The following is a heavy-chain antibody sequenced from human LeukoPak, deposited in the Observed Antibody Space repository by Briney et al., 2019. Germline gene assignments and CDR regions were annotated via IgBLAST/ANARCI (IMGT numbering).Heavy chain of an antibody. V-gene: IGHV4-61*01. D-gene: IGHD1-26*01. CDR1: GGSVSSGSYY. Sequence: SETLSLTCTVSGGSVSSGSYYWSWIRQPPGKGLGWIGYIYYSGSTNYNPSLKSRVTISVDTSKNQFSLKLSSVTAADTAVYYCARVEEPRRIGYFDYWGQGTLVTVSS. CDR2: IYYSGST. J-gene: IGHJ4*02. CDR3: ARVEEPRRIGYFDY.